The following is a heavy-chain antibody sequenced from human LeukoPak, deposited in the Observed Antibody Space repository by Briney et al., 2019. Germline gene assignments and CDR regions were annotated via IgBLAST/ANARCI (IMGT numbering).Heavy chain of an antibody. CDR1: GGSISSSSYY. CDR3: ARDLNSSGWYQGGWFDP. CDR2: FYYSGST. D-gene: IGHD6-19*01. V-gene: IGHV4-39*07. Sequence: SETLSLTCTVSGGSISSSSYYWGWIRQPPGKGLEWIGSFYYSGSTLYNPSLKSRVTISVDTSKNQFSLKLSSVTAADTAVYYCARDLNSSGWYQGGWFDPWGQGTLVTVSS. J-gene: IGHJ5*02.